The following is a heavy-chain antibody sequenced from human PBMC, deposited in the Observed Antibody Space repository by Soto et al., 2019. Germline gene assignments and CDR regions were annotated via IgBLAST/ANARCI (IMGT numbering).Heavy chain of an antibody. CDR2: IYSGGST. J-gene: IGHJ4*02. Sequence: GGSLRLSCAASGFTVSSNYMSWVRQAPGKGLEWVSVIYSGGSTYYADSVKGRFTISRDNSKNTLYLQMNSLRAEDTAVYYCARDIAARPPSLQFDYWGQGTLVTVSS. CDR3: ARDIAARPPSLQFDY. D-gene: IGHD6-6*01. CDR1: GFTVSSNY. V-gene: IGHV3-66*01.